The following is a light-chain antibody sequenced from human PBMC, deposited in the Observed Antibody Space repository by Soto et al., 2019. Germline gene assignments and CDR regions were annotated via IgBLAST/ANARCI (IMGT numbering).Light chain of an antibody. J-gene: IGLJ1*01. Sequence: QSVLNQPASVSGAPGQSITISCTRTSSDVGGYNDVSWYQHHPGKATKLIIYDVSNRPSGVSIRFSGSKSDNTASLTISGLQPEDEADYHCSSYTTSNTRQIVFGTGTKVTVL. CDR2: DVS. CDR3: SSYTTSNTRQIV. V-gene: IGLV2-14*03. CDR1: SSDVGGYND.